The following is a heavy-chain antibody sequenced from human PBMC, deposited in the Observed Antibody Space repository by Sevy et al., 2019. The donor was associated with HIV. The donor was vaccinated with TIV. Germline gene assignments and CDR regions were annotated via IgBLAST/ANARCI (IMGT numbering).Heavy chain of an antibody. CDR2: IKNDGSER. J-gene: IGHJ4*01. V-gene: IGHV3-7*01. Sequence: GGSLRLSCAASGFSFNNYWMTWVRQPPGKGLEWVANIKNDGSERYYVDSVKGRFTISRDNAKNSVFLQMDSLRVEDTAVYYCTRDPFFLSDSLQFCSGGSCQQHYWGQGTLVTVSS. CDR1: GFSFNNYW. D-gene: IGHD2-15*01. CDR3: TRDPFFLSDSLQFCSGGSCQQHY.